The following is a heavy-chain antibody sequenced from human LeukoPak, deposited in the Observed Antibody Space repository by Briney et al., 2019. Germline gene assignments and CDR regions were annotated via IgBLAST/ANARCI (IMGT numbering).Heavy chain of an antibody. Sequence: SGGSLSLSCAASGFTFSSYWMHWVRQAPGKGLVWVSRINSDGSSTSYADSVKGRFTISRDNAKNTLYLQMNSLRAEDTAVYYCARAAGRSYNDAFDIWGQGTMVTVSS. V-gene: IGHV3-74*01. J-gene: IGHJ3*02. D-gene: IGHD1-26*01. CDR2: INSDGSST. CDR1: GFTFSSYW. CDR3: ARAAGRSYNDAFDI.